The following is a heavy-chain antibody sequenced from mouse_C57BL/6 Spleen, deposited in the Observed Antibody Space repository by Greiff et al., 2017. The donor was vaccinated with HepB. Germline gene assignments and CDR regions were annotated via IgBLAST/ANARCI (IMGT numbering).Heavy chain of an antibody. CDR2: IRSKSNNYAT. CDR3: VRHLGLYAMDY. D-gene: IGHD4-1*01. J-gene: IGHJ4*01. CDR1: GFSFNTYA. V-gene: IGHV10-1*01. Sequence: EVQLVESGGGLVQPKGSLKLSCAASGFSFNTYAMNWVRQAPGKGLERVARIRSKSNNYATYYADSVKDRFTISRDESESMLYPQMNNLKTEDTAMYYCVRHLGLYAMDYWGQGTSVTVSS.